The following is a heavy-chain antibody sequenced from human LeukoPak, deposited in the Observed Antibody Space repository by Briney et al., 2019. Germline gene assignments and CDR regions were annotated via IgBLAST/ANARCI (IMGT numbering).Heavy chain of an antibody. CDR1: GYTFTGYY. J-gene: IGHJ4*02. D-gene: IGHD6-13*01. CDR2: INPNSGGT. Sequence: ASVKVSCKASGYTFTGYYMHWVRQAPGQGLEWLGWINPNSGGTNYAQKFQGRVTMTRDKSISTAYMELSRLRSDDTAVYYCARGFKAAGRLKADLSDYWGQGTLVTVSS. V-gene: IGHV1-2*02. CDR3: ARGFKAAGRLKADLSDY.